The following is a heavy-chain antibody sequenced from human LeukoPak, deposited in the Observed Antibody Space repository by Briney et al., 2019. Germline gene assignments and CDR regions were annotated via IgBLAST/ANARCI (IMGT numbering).Heavy chain of an antibody. D-gene: IGHD3-22*01. J-gene: IGHJ4*02. CDR1: GFTFSSYG. V-gene: IGHV3-30*18. CDR3: AKDNDSSIDY. Sequence: GGSLRLSCAASGFTFSSYGMHWVRQAPGKGLEWVAVISHDGSNKYYADSVKGRFTISRDNSKNTLYLQMNSLRAEDTAVYYCAKDNDSSIDYWGQGTLVTVSS. CDR2: ISHDGSNK.